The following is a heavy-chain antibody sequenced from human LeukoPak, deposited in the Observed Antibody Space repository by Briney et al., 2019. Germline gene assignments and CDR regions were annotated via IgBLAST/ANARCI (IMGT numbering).Heavy chain of an antibody. CDR2: IYTSGST. J-gene: IGHJ3*02. Sequence: SETLSLTCTVSGGSISSGSYYWSWIRQPAGKGLEWIGRIYTSGSTNYNPSLKSRVTISVDTSKNQFSLKLSSVTAADTAVYYCARRFHGYSWDAFDIWGQGTMVTVSS. V-gene: IGHV4-61*02. CDR1: GGSISSGSYY. D-gene: IGHD5-18*01. CDR3: ARRFHGYSWDAFDI.